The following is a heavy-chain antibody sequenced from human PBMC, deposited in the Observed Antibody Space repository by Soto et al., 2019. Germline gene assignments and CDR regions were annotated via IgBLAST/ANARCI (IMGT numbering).Heavy chain of an antibody. J-gene: IGHJ4*02. CDR3: ARERTGPNYFDY. Sequence: QVQLVQSGAAVKKPGASVKVSCKASGYTFTSYDINWVRQATGQGLEWMGWMNPNSGNTAYAQKFQGRVTMTRNTSISTAYMELSSLRSEDTAVYYRARERTGPNYFDYWGQGTLVTVSS. CDR1: GYTFTSYD. CDR2: MNPNSGNT. V-gene: IGHV1-8*01. D-gene: IGHD1-7*01.